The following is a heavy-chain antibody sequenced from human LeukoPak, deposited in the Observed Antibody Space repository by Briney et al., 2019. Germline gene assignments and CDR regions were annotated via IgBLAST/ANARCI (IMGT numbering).Heavy chain of an antibody. Sequence: PGGSLRLSCAASGFTFSSYSMNWVRQAPGKGLEWVSSISSSSSYIYYADSVKGRFTISRDNAKNSLYLQMNSLRAEDTAVYYCARDGGSGSYYNVYYYYGMDVWGQGTTVTVSS. J-gene: IGHJ6*02. CDR2: ISSSSSYI. V-gene: IGHV3-21*01. CDR3: ARDGGSGSYYNVYYYYGMDV. D-gene: IGHD3-10*01. CDR1: GFTFSSYS.